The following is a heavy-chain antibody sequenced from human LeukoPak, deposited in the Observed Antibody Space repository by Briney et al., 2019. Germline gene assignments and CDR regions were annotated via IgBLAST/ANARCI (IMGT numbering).Heavy chain of an antibody. CDR3: ARVGPQGVPYYYYYMDV. J-gene: IGHJ6*03. CDR2: IIPIFGTA. D-gene: IGHD3-16*01. CDR1: GGTFSSYA. V-gene: IGHV1-69*05. Sequence: ASVKVSCKASGGTFSSYAISWVRQAPGQGLEWMGGIIPIFGTANYAQKFQGRVTITTDESTSTAYMELSSLRSEDTAVYYCARVGPQGVPYYYYYMDVGGKGTTVTVSS.